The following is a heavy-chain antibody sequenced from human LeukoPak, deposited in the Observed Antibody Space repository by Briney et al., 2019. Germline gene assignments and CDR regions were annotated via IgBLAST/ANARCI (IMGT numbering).Heavy chain of an antibody. CDR2: INTDGSST. CDR3: ARVRAATGTYAFDI. V-gene: IGHV3-74*01. Sequence: PGGSLRLSCAASGFTFSSYWMHWVRQAPGKGLVWVSRINTDGSSTTYADSVKGRFTISRDNAKNTLYLQMNSLRAEDTAMYYCARVRAATGTYAFDIWGQGTMVTVSS. J-gene: IGHJ3*02. CDR1: GFTFSSYW. D-gene: IGHD6-13*01.